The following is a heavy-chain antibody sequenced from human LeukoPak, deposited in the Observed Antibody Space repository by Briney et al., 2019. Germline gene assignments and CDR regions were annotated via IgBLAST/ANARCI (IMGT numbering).Heavy chain of an antibody. J-gene: IGHJ4*02. CDR2: IKQDGSEK. CDR3: ARDGTIFGVIIRY. CDR1: GFSFSSFW. Sequence: GGSLRLSCAASGFSFSSFWMSWVRQAPGQGLEWVANIKQDGSEKYYADSVKGRFTISRDNAKNSLYLQMNNLRVDDTAVYYCARDGTIFGVIIRYWGQGTLVTVSS. V-gene: IGHV3-7*01. D-gene: IGHD3-3*01.